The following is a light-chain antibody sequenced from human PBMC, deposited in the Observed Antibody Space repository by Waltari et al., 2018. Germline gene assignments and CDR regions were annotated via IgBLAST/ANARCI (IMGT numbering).Light chain of an antibody. Sequence: QSVLTQPPSASGTPGRRVTTPCPGSSSNTGSITVNWYQQVPGAAPKLLIYSSYQRPTGVPDRFSGSKFGTSASLAISGLQSGDEADYFCAALDDSLNGPVFGGGTKLTVL. V-gene: IGLV1-44*01. J-gene: IGLJ3*02. CDR3: AALDDSLNGPV. CDR1: SSNTGSIT. CDR2: SSY.